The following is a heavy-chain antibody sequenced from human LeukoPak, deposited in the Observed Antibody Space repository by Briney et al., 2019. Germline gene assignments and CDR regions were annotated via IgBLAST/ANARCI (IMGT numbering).Heavy chain of an antibody. CDR3: ARIVGATPGDY. J-gene: IGHJ4*02. CDR2: SRAKANSYAT. D-gene: IGHD1-26*01. CDR1: GFTFSDHY. V-gene: IGHV3-72*01. Sequence: GGSLRLSCAASGFTFSDHYMDWVRQAPGKGLEWVGRSRAKANSYATEYAASVKGRFTISRDDSKISLYLQMNSLKTDDTAVYYCARIVGATPGDYWGQGTLVTVPS.